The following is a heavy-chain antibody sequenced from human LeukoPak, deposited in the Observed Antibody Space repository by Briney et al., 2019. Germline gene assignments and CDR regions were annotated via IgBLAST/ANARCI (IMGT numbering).Heavy chain of an antibody. J-gene: IGHJ3*02. CDR3: TRGLLGYSSGWYGDAFDI. CDR1: GFTFSSYG. D-gene: IGHD6-19*01. Sequence: GGSLRLSCAASGFTFSSYGMHWVRQAPGKGLEWVAVIWYDGSNKYYADSVKGRFTISRDNSKNTLYLQMNSLKTEDTAVYYCTRGLLGYSSGWYGDAFDIWGQGTMVTVSS. V-gene: IGHV3-33*01. CDR2: IWYDGSNK.